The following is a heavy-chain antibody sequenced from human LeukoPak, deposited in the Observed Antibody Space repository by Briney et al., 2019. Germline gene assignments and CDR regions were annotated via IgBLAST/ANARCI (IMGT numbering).Heavy chain of an antibody. CDR1: GFTLRYYG. CDR3: ARRGDGGRALDI. Sequence: GGSLRLSCAASGFTLRYYGMHWVRQAPGKGLEWVAFISYDGSKKYYADSVKDRFTISRDNSKNTLYLQMNSPRDDDTAVYYCARRGDGGRALDIWGQGTMVTVSS. J-gene: IGHJ3*02. V-gene: IGHV3-30*03. D-gene: IGHD5-24*01. CDR2: ISYDGSKK.